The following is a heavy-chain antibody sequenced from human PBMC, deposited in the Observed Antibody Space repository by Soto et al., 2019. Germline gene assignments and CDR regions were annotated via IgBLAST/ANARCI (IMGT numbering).Heavy chain of an antibody. V-gene: IGHV3-23*01. D-gene: IGHD6-6*01. CDR2: ISGSDDST. CDR1: GFTFSSYA. CDR3: AKRGSSSTLDY. J-gene: IGHJ4*02. Sequence: EVQLLESGGGLVQPGESLRLSCAASGFTFSSYAMSWVRQAPGKGLEWVSVISGSDDSTYYADSVKGRFTISRDNSKNTLYRQMTSLRAEDTAVYYCAKRGSSSTLDYWGQGTLVTVSS.